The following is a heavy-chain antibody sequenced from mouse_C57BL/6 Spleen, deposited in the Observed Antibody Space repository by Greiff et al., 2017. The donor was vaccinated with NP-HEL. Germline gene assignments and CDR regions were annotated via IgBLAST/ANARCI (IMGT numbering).Heavy chain of an antibody. D-gene: IGHD2-5*01. CDR2: IDPSDSET. CDR1: GYTFTSYW. J-gene: IGHJ2*01. V-gene: IGHV1-52*01. Sequence: QVQLQQPGAELVRPGSSVKLSCKASGYTFTSYWMHWVKQRPIQGLEWIGNIDPSDSETHYNQKFKDKATLTVDKSSSTAYMQLSSLTSEDSAVYYGARTYGGYSNYVFDYWGQGTTLTVSS. CDR3: ARTYGGYSNYVFDY.